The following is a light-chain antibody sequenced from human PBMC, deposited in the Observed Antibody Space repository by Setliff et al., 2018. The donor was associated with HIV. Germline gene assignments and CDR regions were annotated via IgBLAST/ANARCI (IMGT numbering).Light chain of an antibody. Sequence: QSVLAQPASMSGSPGQSITISCTGTSSDVGGYSLVSWYQQHPGKAPKLIIYEVTNRVSGVSNRFPGSKSGNTASLTISGLQAEDEADYYCSSYAITNTLPFGTGTKVTVL. V-gene: IGLV2-14*03. CDR3: SSYAITNTLP. CDR1: SSDVGGYSL. CDR2: EVT. J-gene: IGLJ1*01.